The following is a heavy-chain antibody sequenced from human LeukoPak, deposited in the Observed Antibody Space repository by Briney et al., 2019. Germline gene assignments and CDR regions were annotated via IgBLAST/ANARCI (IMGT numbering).Heavy chain of an antibody. CDR1: GYSITSGYY. J-gene: IGHJ4*02. D-gene: IGHD4-17*01. CDR3: ARINVDYGDYAVAY. Sequence: SETLSLTCAVSGYSITSGYYWGWIRQPPGKGLEWIGSLYHSGSTYYNPSLRSRVTISVDTSKNHFYLKLSSVTAADTAVYYCARINVDYGDYAVAYWGQGTLVTVSS. CDR2: LYHSGST. V-gene: IGHV4-38-2*01.